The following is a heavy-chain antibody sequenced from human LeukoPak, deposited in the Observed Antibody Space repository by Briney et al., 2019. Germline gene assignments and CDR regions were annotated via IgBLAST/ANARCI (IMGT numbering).Heavy chain of an antibody. CDR3: ARDREAYCGGDCYFYFDY. V-gene: IGHV3-21*01. Sequence: GGSLRLSCAVSVFSFSRFGVIWVRQAPGKGLEWLAYLSGSGDFIYYADSVKGRFTISKDNAKNSVHLQLNSLRAEDTAIYYCARDREAYCGGDCYFYFDYWGQGTRVTVSS. J-gene: IGHJ4*02. CDR2: LSGSGDFI. D-gene: IGHD2-21*02. CDR1: VFSFSRFG.